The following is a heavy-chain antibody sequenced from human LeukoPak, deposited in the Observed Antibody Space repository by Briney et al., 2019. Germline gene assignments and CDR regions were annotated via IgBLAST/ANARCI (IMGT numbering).Heavy chain of an antibody. CDR2: INPNSGGT. CDR3: ASVMALKGTYY. Sequence: ASVKVSCKASGYTFTGYFIHWVRQAPGQGLEWMGWINPNSGGTNYAQKFQGRVTMTRDTPISTAYMELSRLRSDDTAVYYCASVMALKGTYYWGQGTLLTVSS. D-gene: IGHD2-8*01. V-gene: IGHV1-2*02. CDR1: GYTFTGYF. J-gene: IGHJ4*02.